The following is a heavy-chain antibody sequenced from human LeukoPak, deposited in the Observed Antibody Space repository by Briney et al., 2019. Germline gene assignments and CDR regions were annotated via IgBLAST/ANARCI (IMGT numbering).Heavy chain of an antibody. CDR1: GGSISSGGYY. D-gene: IGHD2-2*01. Sequence: SQTLSLTCTVSGGSISSGGYYWSWIRQHPGKGLEWIGYIYHSGSTYYNPSLKSRVTISVDTSKNQFSLKLSSVTAADTAVYYCARDRGVPGLFDYWGQGTLVTVSS. CDR2: IYHSGST. V-gene: IGHV4-31*03. CDR3: ARDRGVPGLFDY. J-gene: IGHJ4*02.